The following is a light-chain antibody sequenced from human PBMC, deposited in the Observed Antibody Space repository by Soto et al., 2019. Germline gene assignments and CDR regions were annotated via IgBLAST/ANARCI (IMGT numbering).Light chain of an antibody. CDR1: QSISSW. J-gene: IGKJ1*01. CDR2: KAS. CDR3: QQYNSYPWT. V-gene: IGKV1-5*03. Sequence: DIQMTQSPSTLSASVGDRVTITCRASQSISSWLAWYQQKPGKAPKLLIYKASSLESGVPSRFSGSGSGTDFTLTISSLLPDDFATYYCQQYNSYPWTFGQATKVEIK.